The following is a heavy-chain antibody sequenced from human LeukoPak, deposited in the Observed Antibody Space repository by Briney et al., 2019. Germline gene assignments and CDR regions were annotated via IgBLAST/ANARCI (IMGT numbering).Heavy chain of an antibody. CDR1: GYRFTSYW. Sequence: GESLQISCKGSGYRFTSYWISWVRQMPGKGREWMGRIDPSDSYTNYSPSFQGHITISADKSFSSASLQGSSLKASDTAIYYCARHESSGYPFDYWGQGTLVTVSS. D-gene: IGHD3-22*01. J-gene: IGHJ4*02. V-gene: IGHV5-10-1*01. CDR2: IDPSDSYT. CDR3: ARHESSGYPFDY.